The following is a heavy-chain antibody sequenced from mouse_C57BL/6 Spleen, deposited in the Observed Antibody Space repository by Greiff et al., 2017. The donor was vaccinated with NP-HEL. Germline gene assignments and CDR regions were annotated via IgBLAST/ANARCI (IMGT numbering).Heavy chain of an antibody. CDR3: TERGFAY. CDR1: GFTFSNYW. Sequence: EVQGVESGGGLVQPGGSMKLSCVASGFTFSNYWMNWVRPSPEKGLEWVAQIRLKSDNYATHYAESVKGRFTISRDDSKSSVYLQMNNLRAEDTGIYYCTERGFAYWGQGTLVTVSA. CDR2: IRLKSDNYAT. V-gene: IGHV6-3*01. J-gene: IGHJ3*01.